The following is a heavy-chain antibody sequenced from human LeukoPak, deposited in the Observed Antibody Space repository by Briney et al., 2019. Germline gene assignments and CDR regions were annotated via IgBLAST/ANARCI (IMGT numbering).Heavy chain of an antibody. J-gene: IGHJ3*02. D-gene: IGHD3-16*02. CDR1: GFTVSGNY. CDR2: IYSGGST. CDR3: ARVGYDYVWGSYRSNDAFDI. Sequence: GGSLRLSCAASGFTVSGNYMSWVRQAPGKGLEWVSIIYSGGSTYYADSVKGRFTISRDNSKNTLYLQLNSLRAEDTAVYYCARVGYDYVWGSYRSNDAFDIWGQGTMVTVSS. V-gene: IGHV3-53*01.